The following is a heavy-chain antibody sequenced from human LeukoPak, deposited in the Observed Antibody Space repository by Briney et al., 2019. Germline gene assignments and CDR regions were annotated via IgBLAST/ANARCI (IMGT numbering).Heavy chain of an antibody. CDR3: ARDRDRFDP. D-gene: IGHD3-10*01. CDR2: ISSSSGTI. J-gene: IGHJ5*02. Sequence: GGSLRLSCAASGFTFSSYSMNWVRQAPGKGLEWVSYISSSSGTIYYADSVKGRFTISRDNAKNSLYLQMNSLRAEDTAVYYCARDRDRFDPWGQGTLVTVSS. CDR1: GFTFSSYS. V-gene: IGHV3-48*04.